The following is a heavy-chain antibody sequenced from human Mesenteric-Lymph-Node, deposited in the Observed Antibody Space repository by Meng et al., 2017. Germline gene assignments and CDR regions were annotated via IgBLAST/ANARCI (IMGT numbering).Heavy chain of an antibody. CDR2: ISPYNGNT. J-gene: IGHJ4*02. Sequence: ASAKVSCKASGYTFTSYGVSWMRQAPGQGLEWMGWISPYNGNTNYAQNLQGRVTMTTDTSTTTAYMELRSLRSDDTAVYYCVRAGQDRSYYFNYWGQGTLVTVSS. D-gene: IGHD2-15*01. CDR3: VRAGQDRSYYFNY. V-gene: IGHV1-18*01. CDR1: GYTFTSYG.